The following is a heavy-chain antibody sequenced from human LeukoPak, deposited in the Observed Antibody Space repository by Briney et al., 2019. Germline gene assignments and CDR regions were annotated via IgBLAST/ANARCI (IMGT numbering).Heavy chain of an antibody. D-gene: IGHD2-2*01. Sequence: ASVKVSCKASGGTFSSYAINWVRQAPGQGLEWMGGIIPIFGTANYAQKFQGRVTITADESTSTAYMELSSLRSEDTAVYYCASESVPAASIFDYWGQGTLVTVSS. J-gene: IGHJ4*02. CDR1: GGTFSSYA. V-gene: IGHV1-69*13. CDR2: IIPIFGTA. CDR3: ASESVPAASIFDY.